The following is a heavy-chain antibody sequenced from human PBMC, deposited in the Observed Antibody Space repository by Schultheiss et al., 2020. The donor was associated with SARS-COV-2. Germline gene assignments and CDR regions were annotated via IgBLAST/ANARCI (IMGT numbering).Heavy chain of an antibody. J-gene: IGHJ4*02. CDR1: GGSISSSSYY. Sequence: SETLSLTCTVSGGSISSSSYYWGWIRQPPGKGLEWIGYIYYSGSTYYNPSLKSRVTISVDTSKNQFSVRLNSVTAADTAVYFCAKGPWAEIDFWGQGTLVTVSS. CDR2: IYYSGST. CDR3: AKGPWAEIDF. V-gene: IGHV4-39*02. D-gene: IGHD1-26*01.